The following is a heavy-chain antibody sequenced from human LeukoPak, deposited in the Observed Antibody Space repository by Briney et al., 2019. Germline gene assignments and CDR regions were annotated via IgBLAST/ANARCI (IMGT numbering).Heavy chain of an antibody. CDR2: ISAYNGNT. CDR3: AVIENSGLQSDFDY. Sequence: ASVTVSCTASGYTFTSYGTGWVRQAPGQGLEWMGWISAYNGNTNYAQKLQGRVTMTTDTSTSTAYMELRSLRSDDTAVYYCAVIENSGLQSDFDYWGQGTLVTVSS. V-gene: IGHV1-18*01. CDR1: GYTFTSYG. J-gene: IGHJ4*02. D-gene: IGHD4-11*01.